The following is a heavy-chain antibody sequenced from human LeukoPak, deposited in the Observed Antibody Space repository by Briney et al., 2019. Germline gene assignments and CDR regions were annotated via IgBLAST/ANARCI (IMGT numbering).Heavy chain of an antibody. CDR3: TRAGGTVELY. Sequence: GGTLRLSCAASGFSFSSHGMSWVRQAPGKGLEWVGFLRSKGYGGTTEYAASVKGRFTISRDDSKSIAYLQMNSLKIEDTAVYYCTRAGGTVELYWGQGTLVTVSS. J-gene: IGHJ4*02. CDR1: GFSFSSHG. D-gene: IGHD1-7*01. V-gene: IGHV3-49*04. CDR2: LRSKGYGGTT.